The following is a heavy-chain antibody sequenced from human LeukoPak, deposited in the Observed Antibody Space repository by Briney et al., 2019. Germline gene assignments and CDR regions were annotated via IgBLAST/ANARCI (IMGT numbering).Heavy chain of an antibody. CDR3: ARGPRRLQSYFDY. J-gene: IGHJ4*02. Sequence: ASVKVSCKASSYTFTGYYMHWVRQAPGQGLEWMGWINPNSGGTNYAQKFQGRVTMTRDTSISTAYMELSRLRSDDTAVYYCARGPRRLQSYFDYWGQGTLVTVSS. CDR1: SYTFTGYY. V-gene: IGHV1-2*02. D-gene: IGHD5-24*01. CDR2: INPNSGGT.